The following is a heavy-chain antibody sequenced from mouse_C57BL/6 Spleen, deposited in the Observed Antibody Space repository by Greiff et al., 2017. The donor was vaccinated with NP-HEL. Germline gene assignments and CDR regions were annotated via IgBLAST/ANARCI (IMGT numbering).Heavy chain of an antibody. Sequence: VQLQESGAELVRPGSSVKLSCKASGYTFTSYWMHWVKQRPIQGLEWIGNIDPSDSETHYNQKFKDKATLTVDKSSSTAYMQLSSLTSEDSAVYYCARKGTPPYFDYWGQGTTLTVSS. D-gene: IGHD3-3*01. CDR1: GYTFTSYW. J-gene: IGHJ2*01. CDR3: ARKGTPPYFDY. CDR2: IDPSDSET. V-gene: IGHV1-52*01.